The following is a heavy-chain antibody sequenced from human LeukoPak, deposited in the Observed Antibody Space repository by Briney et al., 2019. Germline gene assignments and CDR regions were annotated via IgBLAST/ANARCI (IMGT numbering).Heavy chain of an antibody. CDR1: GFTFSSYG. Sequence: GGSLRLSCAASGFTFSSYGMHWVRQAPGKGLEWVAVISYDGSNKYYADSVKGRFTISRDNSKNTLYLQMNSLRAEDTAVYYCARDPSSGVWYFDLWGRGTLVTVSS. D-gene: IGHD6-19*01. J-gene: IGHJ2*01. V-gene: IGHV3-30*03. CDR2: ISYDGSNK. CDR3: ARDPSSGVWYFDL.